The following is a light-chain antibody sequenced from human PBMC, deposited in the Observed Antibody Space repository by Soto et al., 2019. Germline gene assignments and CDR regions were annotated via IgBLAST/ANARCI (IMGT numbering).Light chain of an antibody. CDR3: QHRSNWPGKVT. V-gene: IGKV3-11*01. CDR1: QRITNF. J-gene: IGKJ4*01. CDR2: DAS. Sequence: EIVLTQSPATLSLSPGERATLSCRASQRITNFLAWYQQKPGQAPRLLIYDASNMATGIPGRFSGSGSGTDFTNTSSSLEPEDFAVYYCQHRSNWPGKVTFGGGTKVEIK.